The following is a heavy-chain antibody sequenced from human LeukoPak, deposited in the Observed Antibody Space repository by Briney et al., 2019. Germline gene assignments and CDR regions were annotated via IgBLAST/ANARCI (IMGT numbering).Heavy chain of an antibody. CDR3: AKRGYSYGSDY. D-gene: IGHD5-18*01. CDR1: GFPFSSYW. J-gene: IGHJ4*02. CDR2: IKQDGSKK. V-gene: IGHV3-7*01. Sequence: TGGSLRLSCVASGFPFSSYWMTWVRQAPGKGLEWVANIKQDGSKKSYVDSVKGRFTISRDNAKNSLYLQMNSLRAEDTAVYYCAKRGYSYGSDYWGQGTLVTVSS.